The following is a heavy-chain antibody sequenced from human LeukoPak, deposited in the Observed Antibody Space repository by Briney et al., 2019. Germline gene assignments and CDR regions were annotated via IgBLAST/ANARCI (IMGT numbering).Heavy chain of an antibody. CDR1: GFTVSSFY. Sequence: GGFLRLSCAASGFTVSSFYMSWVRQAPGKGLEWVSIVYAGGSTYYADSVKGRFTISRDNSKNTLYLQMNSLRPDDTAVYYCARERATDGYILAYWGQGTLVTVSS. J-gene: IGHJ4*02. V-gene: IGHV3-53*01. D-gene: IGHD2-8*01. CDR2: VYAGGST. CDR3: ARERATDGYILAY.